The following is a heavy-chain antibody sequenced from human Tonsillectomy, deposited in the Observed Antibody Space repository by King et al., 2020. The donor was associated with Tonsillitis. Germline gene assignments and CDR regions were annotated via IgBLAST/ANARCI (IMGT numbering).Heavy chain of an antibody. CDR2: IYSGGST. J-gene: IGHJ4*02. V-gene: IGHV3-53*01. D-gene: IGHD6-13*01. CDR1: GFTVSSNY. CDR3: ARDVAAAGFLWD. Sequence: QLVQSGGGLIQPGGSLRLSCAASGFTVSSNYMSWVRQAPGKGLEWVSGIYSGGSTYYPDSVKGRFTIPRDNSKNTLYLQMNSLRAEDTAVYYCARDVAAAGFLWDWGQGTLVTVSS.